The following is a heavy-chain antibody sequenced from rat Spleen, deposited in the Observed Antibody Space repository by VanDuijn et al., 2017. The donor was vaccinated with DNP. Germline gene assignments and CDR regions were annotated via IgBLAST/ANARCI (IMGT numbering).Heavy chain of an antibody. CDR1: GFTFSDYY. CDR2: ITNTGGST. D-gene: IGHD1-1*01. J-gene: IGHJ2*01. Sequence: EVQLVESGGGLVQPGGSLKLSCAASGFTFSDYYMAWVRQAPTKGLEWVASITNTGGSTYYPDSVKGRFTISRDNAKSTLYLQMNSLRSEDTATYYCTSTNSPFDYWCQGVMVTVSS. V-gene: IGHV5S23*01. CDR3: TSTNSPFDY.